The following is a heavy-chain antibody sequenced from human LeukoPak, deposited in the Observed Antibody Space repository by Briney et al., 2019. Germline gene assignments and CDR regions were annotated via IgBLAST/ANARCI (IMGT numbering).Heavy chain of an antibody. D-gene: IGHD6-13*01. Sequence: GGSLRLSCAASGFIFSDYYMTWIRQAPGKWLEWVSAISGSGGSTYYADSVKGRFTISRDNSKNTLYLQMNSLRAEDTAVYYCASAKAKSSSSWYSDYWGQGTLVTVSS. J-gene: IGHJ4*02. CDR3: ASAKAKSSSSWYSDY. CDR2: ISGSGGST. V-gene: IGHV3-23*01. CDR1: GFIFSDYY.